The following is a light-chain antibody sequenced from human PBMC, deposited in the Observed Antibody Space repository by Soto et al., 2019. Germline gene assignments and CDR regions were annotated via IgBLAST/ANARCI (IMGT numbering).Light chain of an antibody. CDR2: DVS. J-gene: IGLJ2*01. Sequence: QSALTQPASVSGSPGQSITISCTETSSDIGSYNLVSWYQQHPGKAPILMIYDVSKRPSGVSYRFSGSKSGNTASLTISGLQAEDESDYYCSSYTGSDVVFGGGTKVTVL. CDR3: SSYTGSDVV. CDR1: SSDIGSYNL. V-gene: IGLV2-23*02.